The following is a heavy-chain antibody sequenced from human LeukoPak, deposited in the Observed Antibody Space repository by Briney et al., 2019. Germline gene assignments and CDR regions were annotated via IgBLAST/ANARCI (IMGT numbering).Heavy chain of an antibody. CDR1: GFAFYDYA. J-gene: IGHJ4*02. CDR2: INDNGAKT. Sequence: GGSLRLSCAASGFAFYDYAMSWVRQPPGKRLEWVSGINDNGAKTFYADSVKGRLTISRDNSRSTLYLQMNNLRADDTAVYYCAKGHGVVTFNELFSWGQGTLVTVSS. V-gene: IGHV3-23*01. D-gene: IGHD2-21*02. CDR3: AKGHGVVTFNELFS.